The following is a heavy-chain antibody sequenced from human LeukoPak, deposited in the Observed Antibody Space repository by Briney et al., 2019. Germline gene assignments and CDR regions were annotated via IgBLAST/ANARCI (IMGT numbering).Heavy chain of an antibody. J-gene: IGHJ4*02. Sequence: GGSLRLSCAASGFTFSDFYMISSSQRAINYGDAVKGRFTTSRDNAKNSLFLQMNSLRAEDTAIYYCAGRASDSYLLYWGQGILVTVSS. V-gene: IGHV3-11*01. CDR1: GFTFSDFY. D-gene: IGHD2-15*01. CDR3: AGRASDSYLLY. CDR2: SSSQRAI.